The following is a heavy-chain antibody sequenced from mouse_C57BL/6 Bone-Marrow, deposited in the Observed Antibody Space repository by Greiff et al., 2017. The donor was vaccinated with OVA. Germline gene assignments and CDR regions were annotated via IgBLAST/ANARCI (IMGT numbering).Heavy chain of an antibody. D-gene: IGHD1-1*01. V-gene: IGHV14-3*01. J-gene: IGHJ4*01. Sequence: EVQLKESVAELVRPGASVKLSCTASGFNIKNTYMHWVKQRPEQGLEWIGRIDPANGNTKYAPKFQGKATITADTSSNTAYLQLSSLTSEDTAIYYCANYYGSSYDAMDYWGQGTSVTVSS. CDR3: ANYYGSSYDAMDY. CDR1: GFNIKNTY. CDR2: IDPANGNT.